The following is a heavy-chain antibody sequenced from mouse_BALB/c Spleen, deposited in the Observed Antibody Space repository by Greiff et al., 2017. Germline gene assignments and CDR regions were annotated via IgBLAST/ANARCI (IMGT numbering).Heavy chain of an antibody. J-gene: IGHJ3*01. CDR3: ARSSTMITFAY. Sequence: EVQLQESGGGLVQPGGSRKLSCAASGFTFSSFGMHWVRQAPEKGLEWVAYISSGSSTIYYADTVKGRFTISRDNPKNTLFLQMTSLRSEDTAMYYCARSSTMITFAYWGQGTLVTVSA. CDR2: ISSGSSTI. D-gene: IGHD2-4*01. V-gene: IGHV5-17*02. CDR1: GFTFSSFG.